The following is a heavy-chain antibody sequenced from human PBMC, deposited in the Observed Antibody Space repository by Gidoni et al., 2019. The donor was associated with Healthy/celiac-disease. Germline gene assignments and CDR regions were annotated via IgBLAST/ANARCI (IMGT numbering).Heavy chain of an antibody. Sequence: QVQLVESGGGVVQPGRPLRLSCAASGFTFSSHGMHWVRQAPGKGLEWVAVIWYDGSNKYYADSVKGRFTISRDNSKNTLYLQMNSLRAEDTAVYYCARQFYAGPGDYWGQGTLVTVSS. V-gene: IGHV3-33*01. D-gene: IGHD3-10*01. J-gene: IGHJ4*02. CDR3: ARQFYAGPGDY. CDR2: IWYDGSNK. CDR1: GFTFSSHG.